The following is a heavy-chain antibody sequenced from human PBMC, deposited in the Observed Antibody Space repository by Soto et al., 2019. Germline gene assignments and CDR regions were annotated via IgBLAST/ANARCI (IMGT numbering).Heavy chain of an antibody. CDR3: ARVGVYYDSSGGGYYFEY. D-gene: IGHD3-22*01. CDR2: ISAYNGNT. Sequence: QVKLVQSGAEVKKPGASVKVSCKASGYTFTSYGISWVRQAPGQGLEWMGWISAYNGNTNYAQKLQGRVTMTTDTSTSTVYMELRSLRFDDTAVYYCARVGVYYDSSGGGYYFEYWGHGTLVTVSS. CDR1: GYTFTSYG. J-gene: IGHJ4*01. V-gene: IGHV1-18*01.